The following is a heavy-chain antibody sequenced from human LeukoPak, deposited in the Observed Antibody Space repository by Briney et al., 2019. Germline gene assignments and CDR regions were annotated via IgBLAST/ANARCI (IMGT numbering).Heavy chain of an antibody. Sequence: GGSLRLSCAASGFTFSSYSMNWVRQAPGKGLEWVSSISSSSYIYYADSVKGRFTISRDNAKNSLYLQMNSLRAEDTAVYYCARETIVVVTANRGDLDYWGQGTLVTVSS. CDR1: GFTFSSYS. CDR2: ISSSSYI. V-gene: IGHV3-21*01. J-gene: IGHJ4*02. D-gene: IGHD2-21*02. CDR3: ARETIVVVTANRGDLDY.